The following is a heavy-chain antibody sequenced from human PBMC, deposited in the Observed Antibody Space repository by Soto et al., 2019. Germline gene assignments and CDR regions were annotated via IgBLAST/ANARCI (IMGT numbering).Heavy chain of an antibody. CDR2: IYNNERT. V-gene: IGHV4-59*11. J-gene: IGHJ6*02. D-gene: IGHD3-22*01. Sequence: SETLSLTCTVSGGSISNHYWSWIRQPPGKGLEWLGYIYNNERTNYNPSLKSRVTISVDTSKNQFSLKLSSVTAADTAVYYCARDRWYYYDSSGYYYGMDVWGQETTVTVSS. CDR3: ARDRWYYYDSSGYYYGMDV. CDR1: GGSISNHY.